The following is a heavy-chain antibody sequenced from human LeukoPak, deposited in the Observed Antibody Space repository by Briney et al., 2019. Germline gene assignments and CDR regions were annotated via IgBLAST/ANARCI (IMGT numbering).Heavy chain of an antibody. J-gene: IGHJ3*02. CDR2: IIPMFGTA. Sequence: ASVTVSFTSSVYTFSTYAINWVRQAPGQGLEWMGRIIPMFGTANYAQKFQGRVTITEDKSSSTAYMDLSSLRSDDTAVYYCARENGGTRVAVVSPSGAFDIWGQGTMVTVSS. CDR1: VYTFSTYA. V-gene: IGHV1-69*06. CDR3: ARENGGTRVAVVSPSGAFDI. D-gene: IGHD3-22*01.